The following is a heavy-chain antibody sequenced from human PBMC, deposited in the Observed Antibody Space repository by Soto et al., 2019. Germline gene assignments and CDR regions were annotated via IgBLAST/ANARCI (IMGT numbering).Heavy chain of an antibody. CDR3: ARYRTIGPVAFDI. J-gene: IGHJ3*02. V-gene: IGHV1-8*02. CDR2: MNPNSSNT. Sequence: ASVKVSCKASGYTFTGYYMHWVRQAPGQGLECMGWMNPNSSNTGYTQKFQGRATISRNTPTSTAYMELTSLRSEDTALYYCARYRTIGPVAFDIWGQGTMVTVSS. D-gene: IGHD3-9*01. CDR1: GYTFTGYY.